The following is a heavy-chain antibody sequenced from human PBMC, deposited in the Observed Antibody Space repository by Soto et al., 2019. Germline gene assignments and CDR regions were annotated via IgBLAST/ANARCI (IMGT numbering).Heavy chain of an antibody. D-gene: IGHD1-26*01. CDR2: IYHSGSN. V-gene: IGHV4-61*08. Sequence: QVQLQESGPGLVKPSETLSLTCIVSGGSVSNDAYDWSWILQPPGKVLEWIGYIYHSGSNYYNPSLKSRVTISADTSANQFSLKVSSVTAADTAVYYCARLGIGWEFPFDYWGQGTLVNVSS. J-gene: IGHJ4*02. CDR3: ARLGIGWEFPFDY. CDR1: GGSVSNDAYD.